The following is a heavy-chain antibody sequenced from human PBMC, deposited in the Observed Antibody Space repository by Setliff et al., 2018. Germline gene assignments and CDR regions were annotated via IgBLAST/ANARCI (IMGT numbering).Heavy chain of an antibody. V-gene: IGHV1-2*06. Sequence: ASVKVSCKASGYIFTGYYMHWVRQAPGQGLEWMGRINPNSGGTNYAQKFQGRVTMTRDTSVSTAYMELSRLRSDDTAVYYCVRAGYSSSWQSRMGFDPWGQGTLVTVSS. CDR1: GYIFTGYY. J-gene: IGHJ5*02. D-gene: IGHD6-13*01. CDR3: VRAGYSSSWQSRMGFDP. CDR2: INPNSGGT.